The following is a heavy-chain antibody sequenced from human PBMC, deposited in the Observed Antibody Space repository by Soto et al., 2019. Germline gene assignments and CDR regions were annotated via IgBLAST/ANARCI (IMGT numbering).Heavy chain of an antibody. CDR2: ISWDSDNV. Sequence: EVRLVESGGGLVQPGRSLRLSCVASGFTFDDYSMHWVRQAPGKGLEWVAGISWDSDNVGYPDSVKGRFTISRDNVKNSLYLQMDSLTVDDTAFYYCAKTYVLGSSSGWPSDAFDVWGQGTLVTVSS. CDR3: AKTYVLGSSSGWPSDAFDV. V-gene: IGHV3-9*01. D-gene: IGHD6-25*01. CDR1: GFTFDDYS. J-gene: IGHJ3*01.